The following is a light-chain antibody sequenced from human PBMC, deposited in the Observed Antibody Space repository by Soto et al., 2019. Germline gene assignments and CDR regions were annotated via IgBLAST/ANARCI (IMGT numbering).Light chain of an antibody. CDR1: NSDVGDYNY. CDR3: TSYTVTSTHVL. Sequence: QSALTQPASVSGSPGQSITISCTGTNSDVGDYNYVSWYQQHPGKAPKLMIYDINHRPSGVSDRFSGSKSGNTASLTISGLQAEDEADYYCTSYTVTSTHVLFGGGTKLTVL. J-gene: IGLJ2*01. V-gene: IGLV2-14*01. CDR2: DIN.